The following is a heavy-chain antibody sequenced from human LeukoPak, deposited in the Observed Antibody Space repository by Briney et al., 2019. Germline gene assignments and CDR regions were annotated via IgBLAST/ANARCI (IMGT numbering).Heavy chain of an antibody. CDR1: GGSISSSSYY. J-gene: IGHJ4*02. CDR3: ARRTVATTGVDY. D-gene: IGHD5-12*01. Sequence: SETLSLTCSVSGGSISSSSYYWGWIRQPPAMGLEWIGSIYYSGSTYDNPSLKSRVTMSVDTSKNQFSLKLSSATAADTAVYYCARRTVATTGVDYWGQGSLVTVSS. CDR2: IYYSGST. V-gene: IGHV4-39*01.